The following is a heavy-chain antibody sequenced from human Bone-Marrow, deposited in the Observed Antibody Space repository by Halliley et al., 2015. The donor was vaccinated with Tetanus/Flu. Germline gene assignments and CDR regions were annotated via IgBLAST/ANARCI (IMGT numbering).Heavy chain of an antibody. J-gene: IGHJ4*02. Sequence: TLSLTCTVSGGSINSSSCYWGWIRQPPGKGLEWIGSMYYSGSTYYNPSLKSRVTISVDTSKNQFSLKLSFVTAADTAVYYCARTKVITLHYFDSWGLGALVTVSS. CDR2: MYYSGST. CDR3: ARTKVITLHYFDS. V-gene: IGHV4-39*01. CDR1: GGSINSSSCY. D-gene: IGHD4-17*01.